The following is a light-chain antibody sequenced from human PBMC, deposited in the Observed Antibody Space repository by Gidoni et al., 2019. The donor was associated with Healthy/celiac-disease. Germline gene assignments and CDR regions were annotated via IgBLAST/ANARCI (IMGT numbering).Light chain of an antibody. CDR1: SSDVGGYNY. V-gene: IGLV2-14*01. CDR3: ISYTSSSTRV. CDR2: EVS. J-gene: IGLJ1*01. Sequence: QSALTQPASVSGSTGQSITISCTGTSSDVGGYNYVSWYQQHPGKAPKLMIYEVSNRPSGVSNRFSGSKSGNTASLTISVLQAEDEADYYFISYTSSSTRVFGTGTKVTVL.